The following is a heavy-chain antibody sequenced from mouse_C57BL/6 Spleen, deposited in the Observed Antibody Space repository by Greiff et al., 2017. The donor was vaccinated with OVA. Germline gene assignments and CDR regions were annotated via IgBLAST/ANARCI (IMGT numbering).Heavy chain of an antibody. CDR1: GFTFSSYG. Sequence: EVKLVESGGDLVKPGGSLKLSCAASGFTFSSYGMSWVRQTPDKRLEWVATISSGGSYTYYPDSVKGRFTISRDNAKNTLYLQMSSLKSEDTAMYYCARQNFPGYFDYWGQGTTLTVSS. V-gene: IGHV5-6*02. CDR3: ARQNFPGYFDY. CDR2: ISSGGSYT. J-gene: IGHJ2*01.